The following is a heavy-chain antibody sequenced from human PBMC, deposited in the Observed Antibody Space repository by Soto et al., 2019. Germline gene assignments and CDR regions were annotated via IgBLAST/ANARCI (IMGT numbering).Heavy chain of an antibody. V-gene: IGHV1-2*02. CDR2: INPNSGGT. D-gene: IGHD6-13*01. CDR3: ARDAPVAAVPRDFDY. CDR1: GYTFTGYY. Sequence: RASVKVSCKASGYTFTGYYMHWVRQAPGQGLEWMGWINPNSGGTNYAQKFQGRVTMTRDTSISTAYMELSRLRSDDTAVYYCARDAPVAAVPRDFDYWGQGTLVTVSS. J-gene: IGHJ4*02.